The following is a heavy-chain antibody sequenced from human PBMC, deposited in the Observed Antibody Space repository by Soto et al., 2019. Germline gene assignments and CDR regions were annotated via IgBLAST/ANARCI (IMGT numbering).Heavy chain of an antibody. D-gene: IGHD6-13*01. J-gene: IGHJ5*02. Sequence: GESLKISCKGSGYSFTSYWISWVRQMPGKGLEWMGRIDPSDSYTNYSPSFQGHVTISADKSISTAYLQWSSLKASDTAMYYCAGLIAAAAWFDPWGQGTLVTVSS. CDR1: GYSFTSYW. V-gene: IGHV5-10-1*01. CDR2: IDPSDSYT. CDR3: AGLIAAAAWFDP.